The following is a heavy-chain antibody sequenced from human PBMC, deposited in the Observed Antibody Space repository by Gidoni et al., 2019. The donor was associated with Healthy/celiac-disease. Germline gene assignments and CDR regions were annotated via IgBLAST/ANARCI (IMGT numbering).Heavy chain of an antibody. Sequence: EVQLLESGGGLVQPGGSLRLSCSASGFTFSSYAMSWVRQAPGKGLEWVSAISGSGGSTYYADSVKGRFTISRDNSKNTLYLQMNSLRAEDTAVYYCAKLGAYGGRVFDYWGQGTLVTVSS. V-gene: IGHV3-23*01. CDR1: GFTFSSYA. J-gene: IGHJ4*02. CDR3: AKLGAYGGRVFDY. D-gene: IGHD4-17*01. CDR2: ISGSGGST.